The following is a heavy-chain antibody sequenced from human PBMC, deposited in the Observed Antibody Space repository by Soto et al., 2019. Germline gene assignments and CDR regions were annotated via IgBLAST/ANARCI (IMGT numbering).Heavy chain of an antibody. CDR1: GFTFSSYS. CDR3: ARDSGRGGADDD. CDR2: IGKSSSPI. V-gene: IGHV3-48*02. D-gene: IGHD1-26*01. J-gene: IGHJ4*02. Sequence: EVQLVESGGGLVQPGGSLRLSCAASGFTFSSYSMTWVRQAPGKGLEWVSYIGKSSSPIFYADSVRGRFFISRDNAKNSLDLQMNSLRDVDTAVYYCARDSGRGGADDDWGQGTLVTVSS.